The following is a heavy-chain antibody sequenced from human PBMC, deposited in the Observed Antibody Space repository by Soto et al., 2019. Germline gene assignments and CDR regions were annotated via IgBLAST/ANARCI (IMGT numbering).Heavy chain of an antibody. D-gene: IGHD6-19*01. V-gene: IGHV1-3*01. CDR1: GYTFTSYA. CDR3: ARGDSSGWLAFDY. J-gene: IGHJ4*02. Sequence: QVQLVQSGAEVKKPGASVKVSCKASGYTFTSYAMHWVRQAPGQRLEWMGWINAGNGNTKYSQKFQGRVTITRDTSASTAYMELSSLRAEDTAVYYCARGDSSGWLAFDYWGQGTLVTVSS. CDR2: INAGNGNT.